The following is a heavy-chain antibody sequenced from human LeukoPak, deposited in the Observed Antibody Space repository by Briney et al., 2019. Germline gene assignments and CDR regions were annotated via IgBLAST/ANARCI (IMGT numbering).Heavy chain of an antibody. CDR3: ARVKLYCSGGSCLYYFDY. D-gene: IGHD2-15*01. CDR1: GGSISSYY. Sequence: SETLSLTCTVSGGSISSYYWSWIRQPPGKGLEWIGYIYYSGSTNYNPSLKSRVTISVDTSKNQFSLKLSSVTAADTAVYYCARVKLYCSGGSCLYYFDYWGRGTLVTVSS. J-gene: IGHJ4*02. CDR2: IYYSGST. V-gene: IGHV4-59*01.